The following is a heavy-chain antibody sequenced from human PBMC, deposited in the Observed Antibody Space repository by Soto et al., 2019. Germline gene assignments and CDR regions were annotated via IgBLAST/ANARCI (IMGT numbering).Heavy chain of an antibody. Sequence: EVQLVESGGGVVQPGGSLRLSCAASGFTVGSNYMSWVRQAPGKGLEWVSVIYSGGSTYYADSVKGRFTISRDNSKNTLYLQMNSLRADDTAVYYCASAVVVVADTGDYYFDYWGQGTMVTVSS. CDR3: ASAVVVVADTGDYYFDY. D-gene: IGHD2-15*01. V-gene: IGHV3-66*01. CDR1: GFTVGSNY. J-gene: IGHJ4*02. CDR2: IYSGGST.